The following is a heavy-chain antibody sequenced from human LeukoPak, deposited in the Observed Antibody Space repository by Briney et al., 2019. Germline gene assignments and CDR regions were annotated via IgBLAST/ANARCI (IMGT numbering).Heavy chain of an antibody. Sequence: GGSLRLSCAASGFTVSSNYMTWVRQAPGKGLEWVSVIHKNAITYYADSMKGRFTISRDNSKNTLYLHINSLRPEDTALYYCVKDNPLDYWGQGTLVIVSS. CDR1: GFTVSSNY. J-gene: IGHJ4*02. D-gene: IGHD1-14*01. V-gene: IGHV3-66*03. CDR2: IHKNAIT. CDR3: VKDNPLDY.